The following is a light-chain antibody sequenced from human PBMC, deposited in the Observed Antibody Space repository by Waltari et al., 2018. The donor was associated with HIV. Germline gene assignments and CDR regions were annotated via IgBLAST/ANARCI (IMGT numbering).Light chain of an antibody. V-gene: IGLV2-14*03. CDR1: SSDVGDFNS. J-gene: IGLJ1*01. CDR3: SSYTNSSPYV. Sequence: QSALTQPASVSGSPGQSITISCTGTSSDVGDFNSVSWYQQHPGKAPKLMIYDVTKLPSGVSNRFAGSKSGSTASLTTSGLQPEDEADYYCSSYTNSSPYVFGTGTKVTVL. CDR2: DVT.